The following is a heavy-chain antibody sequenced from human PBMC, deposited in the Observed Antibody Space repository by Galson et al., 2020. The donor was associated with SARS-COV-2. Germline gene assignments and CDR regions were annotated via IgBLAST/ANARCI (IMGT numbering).Heavy chain of an antibody. CDR1: GFTFSSYS. CDR2: ISSSSSTI. Sequence: GESLKISCAASGFTFSSYSMNWVRQAPGKGLEWVSYISSSSSTIYYPDSVKGRFTISRDNAKNALYLQMNGRRAEDTAVDYCARVRLWLRGDFDAWGQGTLVTVSS. J-gene: IGHJ4*02. V-gene: IGHV3-48*04. CDR3: ARVRLWLRGDFDA. D-gene: IGHD5-12*01.